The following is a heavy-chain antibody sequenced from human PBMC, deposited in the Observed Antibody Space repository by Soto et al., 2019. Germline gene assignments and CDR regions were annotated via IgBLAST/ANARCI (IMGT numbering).Heavy chain of an antibody. J-gene: IGHJ4*02. V-gene: IGHV1-18*01. D-gene: IGHD6-13*01. CDR3: ARGREYSSSWYAWVPSDY. Sequence: ASVKVSCKASGYTFTSYGISWVRQAPGQGLEWMGWISAYNGNTNYAQKLQGRVTMTTDTSTSTAYMELRSLRSDDTAVYYCARGREYSSSWYAWVPSDYWGQGTLVTVSS. CDR2: ISAYNGNT. CDR1: GYTFTSYG.